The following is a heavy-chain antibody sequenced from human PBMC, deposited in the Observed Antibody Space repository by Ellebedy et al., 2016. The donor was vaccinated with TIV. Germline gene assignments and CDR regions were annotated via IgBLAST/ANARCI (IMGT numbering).Heavy chain of an antibody. J-gene: IGHJ4*02. CDR3: AGGVALDY. CDR1: GLIFSDYY. CDR2: ISRTSNYT. V-gene: IGHV3-11*03. D-gene: IGHD2-15*01. Sequence: GGSLRLXCEVSGLIFSDYYMSWIRQAPGKGLEWFSHISRTSNYTWYADSVRGRFTISRDNTKDSLYLQLNSLRAEDTAVYYCAGGVALDYWGQGALVTVSS.